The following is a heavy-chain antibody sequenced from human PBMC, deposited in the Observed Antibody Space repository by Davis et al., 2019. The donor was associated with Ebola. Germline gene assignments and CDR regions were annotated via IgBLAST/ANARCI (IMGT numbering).Heavy chain of an antibody. Sequence: SETLSLTCAVYGGSFSGYYWSWIRQPPGRGLEWIGEINHRGSTNYNPSLKSRVTISVDTSKNQFSLKVTSVTAADTAMYYCARTPQYSSYGSYFDYWGQGALVTVSS. D-gene: IGHD4-11*01. V-gene: IGHV4-34*01. J-gene: IGHJ4*02. CDR1: GGSFSGYY. CDR2: INHRGST. CDR3: ARTPQYSSYGSYFDY.